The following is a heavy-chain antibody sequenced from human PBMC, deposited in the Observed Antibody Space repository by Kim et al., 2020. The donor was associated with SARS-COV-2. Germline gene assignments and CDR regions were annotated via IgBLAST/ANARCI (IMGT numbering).Heavy chain of an antibody. D-gene: IGHD3-22*01. J-gene: IGHJ5*02. CDR1: GGSISSSSYY. V-gene: IGHV4-39*01. CDR2: IYYSGST. CDR3: ARLFPSYYDPAYWFDP. Sequence: SETLFLTCTVSGGSISSSSYYWGWIRQPPGKGLEWIGSIYYSGSTYYNPSLKSRVTISVDTSKNQFSLKLSSVTAADTAVYYCARLFPSYYDPAYWFDPWGQGTLVTVSS.